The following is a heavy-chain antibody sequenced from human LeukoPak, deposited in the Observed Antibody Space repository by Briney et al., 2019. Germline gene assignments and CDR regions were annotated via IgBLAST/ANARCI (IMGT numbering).Heavy chain of an antibody. Sequence: TASETLSLTCTVSGGSISSYYWSWIRQPPGKGLEWIGYIYYSGSTNYNPSLKSRVTISVDTSKNQFSLKLSSVTAADTAVYYCARAVQFGWMDVWGKGTTVTISS. CDR1: GGSISSYY. J-gene: IGHJ6*04. V-gene: IGHV4-59*01. CDR2: IYYSGST. CDR3: ARAVQFGWMDV. D-gene: IGHD5-24*01.